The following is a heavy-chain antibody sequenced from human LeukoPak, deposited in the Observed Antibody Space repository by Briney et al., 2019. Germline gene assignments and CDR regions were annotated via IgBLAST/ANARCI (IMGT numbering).Heavy chain of an antibody. Sequence: GGSLRLSCAASGFTFSSYWMHWVRRAPGKGLVWVSRINSDGSSTSYADSVKGRFTISRDNAKNTLYLQMNSLRAEDTAVYYCAIKRAVTTDFDYWGQGTLVTVSS. V-gene: IGHV3-74*01. J-gene: IGHJ4*02. CDR2: INSDGSST. D-gene: IGHD4-17*01. CDR3: AIKRAVTTDFDY. CDR1: GFTFSSYW.